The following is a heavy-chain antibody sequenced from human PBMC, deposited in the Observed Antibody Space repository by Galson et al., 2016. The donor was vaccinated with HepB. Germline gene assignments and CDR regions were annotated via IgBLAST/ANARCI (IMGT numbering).Heavy chain of an antibody. CDR2: ISGSSSYI. D-gene: IGHD5-12*01. CDR1: GFSFTNYN. V-gene: IGHV3-21*01. J-gene: IGHJ6*02. Sequence: SLRLSCAASGFSFTNYNMNWVRQAPGKGLEWVSSISGSSSYIQYADSVKGRFTISRDNAKNSLYLQMNSLRADDTAVYYCARDKGTYGAYDYSRYYYYGMDVWGQGTTVTVSS. CDR3: ARDKGTYGAYDYSRYYYYGMDV.